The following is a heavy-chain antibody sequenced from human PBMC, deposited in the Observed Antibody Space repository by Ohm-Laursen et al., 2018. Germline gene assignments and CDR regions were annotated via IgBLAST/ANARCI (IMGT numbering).Heavy chain of an antibody. D-gene: IGHD1-26*01. Sequence: SDTLSLTWTVSGGSISSYYWSWIRQPAGKGLEWIGRIYTSGSTNYNPSLKSRVTMSVDTSKNQFSLKLNSLIAADTAVYYCAKVVASTSIDFWGQGILVTVSS. J-gene: IGHJ4*02. CDR3: AKVVASTSIDF. CDR2: IYTSGST. CDR1: GGSISSYY. V-gene: IGHV4-4*07.